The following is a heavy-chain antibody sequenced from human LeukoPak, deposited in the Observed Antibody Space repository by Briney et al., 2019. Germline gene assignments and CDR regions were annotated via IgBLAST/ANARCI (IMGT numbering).Heavy chain of an antibody. V-gene: IGHV3-30-3*01. Sequence: GGSLRLSCAASGFTFSSYAMHWVRQAPGKGLEWVAVISYDGSNKYYADSVKGRFTISRDNSKNTLYLQKNSLRAEDTAVYYCARKGNWNYAGDAFDIWGEGTMVTVSS. J-gene: IGHJ3*02. CDR2: ISYDGSNK. D-gene: IGHD1-7*01. CDR1: GFTFSSYA. CDR3: ARKGNWNYAGDAFDI.